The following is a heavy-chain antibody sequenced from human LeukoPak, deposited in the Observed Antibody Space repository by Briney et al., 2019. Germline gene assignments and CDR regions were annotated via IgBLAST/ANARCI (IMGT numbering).Heavy chain of an antibody. V-gene: IGHV3-30*02. J-gene: IGHJ4*02. CDR2: IRYDGSNK. CDR3: AKVSDFWSGRDY. Sequence: GGSLRLSCAASGFTFSSYGMHWVRQAPGEGLEWVAFIRYDGSNKYYADSVKGRFTISRDNSKNTLYLQMNSLRAEDTAVYYCAKVSDFWSGRDYWGQGTLVTVSS. D-gene: IGHD3-3*01. CDR1: GFTFSSYG.